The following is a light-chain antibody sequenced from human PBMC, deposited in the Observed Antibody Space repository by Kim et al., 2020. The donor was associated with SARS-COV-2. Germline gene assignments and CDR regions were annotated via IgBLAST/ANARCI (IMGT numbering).Light chain of an antibody. CDR1: QSVSSY. Sequence: PGERATLSCRASQSVSSYLAWYQQKPGLAPRLLIYDASNRATGIPARFSGSGSGTDFTLTISSLEPEDFAVYYCQQRSNWPSWTFGQGTKVDIK. CDR2: DAS. V-gene: IGKV3-11*01. J-gene: IGKJ1*01. CDR3: QQRSNWPSWT.